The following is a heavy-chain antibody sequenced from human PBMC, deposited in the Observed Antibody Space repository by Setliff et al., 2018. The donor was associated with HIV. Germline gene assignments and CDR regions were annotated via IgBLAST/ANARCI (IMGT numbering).Heavy chain of an antibody. Sequence: SETLSLTCAVYGASFSNYYWGWVRQPPGTGLEWIGENNHREDTNYNPSLKSRVTISVDTSKNQFSLKLSSVTAADTAVYFCARMAAAGRGHYYYYVDVWCKGTTVTVSS. CDR1: GASFSNYY. J-gene: IGHJ6*03. D-gene: IGHD6-13*01. CDR3: ARMAAAGRGHYYYYVDV. CDR2: NNHREDT. V-gene: IGHV4-34*01.